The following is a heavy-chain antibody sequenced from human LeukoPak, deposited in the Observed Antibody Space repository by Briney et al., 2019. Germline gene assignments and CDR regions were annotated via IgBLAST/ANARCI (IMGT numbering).Heavy chain of an antibody. Sequence: GRSLRLSCAASGFTFDDYAMHWVRQAPGKGLEWVSGISWNSGSIGYADSVKGRFTISRGNAKNSLYLQMNSLKAEDTALYYCAKGLEYCSGGSCYEVLPRDAFDIWGQGTMVTVSS. D-gene: IGHD2-15*01. J-gene: IGHJ3*02. V-gene: IGHV3-9*01. CDR1: GFTFDDYA. CDR2: ISWNSGSI. CDR3: AKGLEYCSGGSCYEVLPRDAFDI.